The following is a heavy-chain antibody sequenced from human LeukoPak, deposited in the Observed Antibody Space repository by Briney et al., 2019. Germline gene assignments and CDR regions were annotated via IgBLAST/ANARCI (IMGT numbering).Heavy chain of an antibody. D-gene: IGHD1-26*01. V-gene: IGHV1-8*03. CDR1: GYTFTGYY. CDR2: MNPNSGNT. Sequence: GASVKVSCKASGYTFTGYYMHWVRQATGQGLEWMGWMNPNSGNTGYAQKFQGRVTITRNTSISTAYMELSSLRSEDTAVYYCARGPWSKGYWGQGTLVTVSS. CDR3: ARGPWSKGY. J-gene: IGHJ4*02.